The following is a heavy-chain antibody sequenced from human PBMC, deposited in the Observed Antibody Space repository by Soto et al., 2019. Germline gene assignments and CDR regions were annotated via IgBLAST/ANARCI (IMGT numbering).Heavy chain of an antibody. D-gene: IGHD2-15*01. CDR1: GFTFSSYG. CDR3: ARGDIVVPATSPTRYYYMDV. Sequence: GGSLRLSCAASGFTFSSYGMHWVRQAPGKGLEWVAVIWYDGSNKYYADSVKGRFTISRDNSKNTLYLQMNSLRAEDTAVYYCARGDIVVPATSPTRYYYMDVWGKGTTVTVSS. J-gene: IGHJ6*03. V-gene: IGHV3-33*01. CDR2: IWYDGSNK.